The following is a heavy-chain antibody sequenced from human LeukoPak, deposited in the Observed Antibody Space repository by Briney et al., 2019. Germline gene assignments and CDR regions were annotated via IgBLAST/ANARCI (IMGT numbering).Heavy chain of an antibody. J-gene: IGHJ4*02. D-gene: IGHD5-18*01. CDR3: TTIKRGDIFGYFDF. CDR2: IFYSGTT. Sequence: SETLSLTCTVSNDSISPLYWGWIRQPPGKGLEFIGYIFYSGTTNFNPSLKSRVTLSVDTSKNQFSLRLNSVTAADTAIYYCTTIKRGDIFGYFDFWGQGALVTVSS. V-gene: IGHV4-59*11. CDR1: NDSISPLY.